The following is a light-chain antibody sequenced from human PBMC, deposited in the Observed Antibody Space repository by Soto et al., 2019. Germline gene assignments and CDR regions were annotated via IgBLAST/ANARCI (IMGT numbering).Light chain of an antibody. CDR3: AAWDDSLRGYV. CDR1: GSNIGRNY. CDR2: RNN. Sequence: QSVLTQPPSVSGTPGQRVTISCSGSGSNIGRNYVYWYQRLPGAAPKLLIYRNNQRPSGVPDRFSGSKSGTAASLAISGLRSEDEADYYCAAWDDSLRGYVFGTGTKVTVL. V-gene: IGLV1-47*01. J-gene: IGLJ1*01.